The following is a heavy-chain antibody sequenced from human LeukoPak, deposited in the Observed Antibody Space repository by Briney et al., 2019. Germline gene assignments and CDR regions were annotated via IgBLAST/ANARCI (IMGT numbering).Heavy chain of an antibody. CDR3: ARDPRYCSGGSCINRFYP. V-gene: IGHV3-74*03. D-gene: IGHD2-15*01. J-gene: IGHJ5*02. CDR2: IKADGSST. Sequence: GGSLRLSCAASGFTFSSYWMHWVRQAPGKGLVWVSRIKADGSSTTYADSVKGRFTISRDNAKITLYLQMTSLRAEDTAVYDCARDPRYCSGGSCINRFYPWGEGTLVTVSS. CDR1: GFTFSSYW.